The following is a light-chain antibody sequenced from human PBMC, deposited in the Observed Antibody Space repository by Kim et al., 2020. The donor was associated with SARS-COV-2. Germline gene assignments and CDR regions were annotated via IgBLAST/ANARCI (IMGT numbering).Light chain of an antibody. CDR3: QVWDSSTVV. CDR2: RDT. V-gene: IGLV3-9*01. J-gene: IGLJ2*01. Sequence: SYELTQPLSVSVALGQTARITCGGNNIGSKNVHWYQQKPGQAPVLVIYRDTNRPSGIPERFSGSNSGNTATLTISRAQAGDEADYFWQVWDSSTVVFGGG. CDR1: NIGSKN.